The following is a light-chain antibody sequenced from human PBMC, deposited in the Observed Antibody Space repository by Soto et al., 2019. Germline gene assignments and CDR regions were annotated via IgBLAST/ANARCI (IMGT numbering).Light chain of an antibody. CDR3: QQDYNLPP. V-gene: IGKV3D-7*01. CDR2: GAS. Sequence: PGERVTLSCRASQSVSSSYLTWYQQKPGQAPRLLIYGASTGATGIPARFSGSGSGTDFTLTISSLQPEDFAVYYCQQDYNLPPFGGGTKVEIK. J-gene: IGKJ4*01. CDR1: QSVSSSY.